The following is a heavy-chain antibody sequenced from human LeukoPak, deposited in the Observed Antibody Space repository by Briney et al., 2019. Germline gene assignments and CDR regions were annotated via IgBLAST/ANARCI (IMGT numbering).Heavy chain of an antibody. J-gene: IGHJ3*02. CDR3: FGSGSSLDI. V-gene: IGHV3-23*01. CDR2: ISGSGGAT. CDR1: GFTFNTYG. Sequence: GGCLRLSRAASGFTFNTYGMSWVRQAPGKGVEWVSGISGSGGATYYADSVKGRFTISRDDPHNTLYLQMNSLRAEDTAVYYCFGSGSSLDIWGQGTMVTVSS. D-gene: IGHD3-10*01.